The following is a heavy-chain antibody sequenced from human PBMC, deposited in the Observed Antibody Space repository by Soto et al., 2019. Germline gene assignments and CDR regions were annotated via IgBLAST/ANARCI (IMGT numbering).Heavy chain of an antibody. CDR3: AKEFDTSGYYSYYYAMDV. D-gene: IGHD3-22*01. J-gene: IGHJ6*02. CDR2: LGDSGTKT. V-gene: IGHV3-23*01. CDR1: GFKFSTFA. Sequence: EVQLLESRGGLVKPGGSLRLSCAASGFKFSTFAMSWVRQAPGKGLEWVSGLGDSGTKTYYAASVRGRFIISRDNSKNTVDLQMNSLRAEDTAVYYCAKEFDTSGYYSYYYAMDVWGQGTTVTVSS.